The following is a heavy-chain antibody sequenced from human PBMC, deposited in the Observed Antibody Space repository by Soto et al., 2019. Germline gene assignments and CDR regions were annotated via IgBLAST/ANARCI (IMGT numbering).Heavy chain of an antibody. D-gene: IGHD2-2*01. Sequence: QVQLVQSGAEVKKPGSSVKVSCKASGGTFNSYAISWVRQAPGQGLEWMGGIIPISGTANYEQKFKGRVTITAEESTSTACMALSSLRSEDTAVYYCARSQGSSTSLEIYYYYYYGMYVRGQGTTVTVSS. CDR1: GGTFNSYA. CDR3: ARSQGSSTSLEIYYYYYYGMYV. V-gene: IGHV1-69*01. CDR2: IIPISGTA. J-gene: IGHJ6*02.